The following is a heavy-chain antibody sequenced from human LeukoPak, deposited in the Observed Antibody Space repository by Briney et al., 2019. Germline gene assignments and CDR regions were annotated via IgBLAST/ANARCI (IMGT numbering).Heavy chain of an antibody. V-gene: IGHV5-51*01. D-gene: IGHD6-6*01. Sequence: GESLKISCQGSGYTFTNYWIGWVRQMPGKGPEWMGIIYPGDSDTRYSPSFQGQVTISADKSISTAYLQWSSLKASDTAMYYCTRGMGHSSSFRPARYYFDYWGQGTLVTVSS. J-gene: IGHJ4*02. CDR3: TRGMGHSSSFRPARYYFDY. CDR1: GYTFTNYW. CDR2: IYPGDSDT.